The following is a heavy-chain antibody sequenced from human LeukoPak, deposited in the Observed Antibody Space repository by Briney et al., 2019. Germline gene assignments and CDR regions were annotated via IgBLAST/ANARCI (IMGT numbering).Heavy chain of an antibody. CDR2: IYYSGNT. CDR3: ARRSDFDI. V-gene: IGHV4-59*08. D-gene: IGHD3-3*01. Sequence: SETLSLTCTVSGGSISGDHWNWIRQPPGKGLEWIGYIYYSGNTNYNPSLKSRVTISVDTSKNQFSLKLSSVTAADTAVYYCARRSDFDIWGQGTMVTVSS. J-gene: IGHJ3*02. CDR1: GGSISGDH.